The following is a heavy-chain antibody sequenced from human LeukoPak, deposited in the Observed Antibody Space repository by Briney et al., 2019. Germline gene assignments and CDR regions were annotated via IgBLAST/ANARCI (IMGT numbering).Heavy chain of an antibody. CDR1: GGSISSGSYY. V-gene: IGHV4-61*02. CDR3: ARDLGAMTTVIPGAFDI. D-gene: IGHD4-17*01. CDR2: IYTSGST. Sequence: SETLSLTCTVSGGSISSGSYYWNWIRQPAGKGLEWIGRIYTSGSTNYNPSLKSRVTMSVDTSKNQFSLKLSSVTAADTAVYYCARDLGAMTTVIPGAFDIWGQGTMVTVSS. J-gene: IGHJ3*02.